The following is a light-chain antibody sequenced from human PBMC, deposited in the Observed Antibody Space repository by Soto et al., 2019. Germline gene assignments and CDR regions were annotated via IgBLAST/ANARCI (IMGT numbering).Light chain of an antibody. CDR1: QSVSSYY. Sequence: EIVMTQSPVTLSVSPGERATLSCRASQSVSSYYLVWYQQKPGQAPRLLIYAASSRATGIPDRFSGGGSGTDFTLTISRLEPEDFAVYYCQQCGSSPWTFGQGTKVDIK. CDR2: AAS. J-gene: IGKJ1*01. V-gene: IGKV3-20*01. CDR3: QQCGSSPWT.